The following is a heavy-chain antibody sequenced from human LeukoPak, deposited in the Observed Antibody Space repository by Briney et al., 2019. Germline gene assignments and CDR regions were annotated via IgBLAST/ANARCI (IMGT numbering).Heavy chain of an antibody. CDR1: GFTFSSYA. J-gene: IGHJ3*02. CDR2: IWYDGTNK. CDR3: ARVVEDYYDSSGYPDAFEI. D-gene: IGHD3-22*01. V-gene: IGHV3-33*08. Sequence: GGSLRLSCAASGFTFSSYAMHWVRQAPGKGLEWVAVIWYDGTNKYYADSVKGRFTISRDNSKNTLYLQMNSLRVEDTAVYYCARVVEDYYDSSGYPDAFEIWGQGTMVTVSS.